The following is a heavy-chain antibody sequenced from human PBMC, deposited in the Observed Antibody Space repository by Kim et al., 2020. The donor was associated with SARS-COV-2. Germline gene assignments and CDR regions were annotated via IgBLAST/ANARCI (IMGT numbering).Heavy chain of an antibody. CDR3: ATTDCYNGRSHFDS. J-gene: IGHJ4*02. Sequence: ASVKVSCKASGYTFTRWAIHWVRQAPGQRLEVMGWINAANGHTKYSQNFQDRVTITRDTSGSTAYMDLSSLRSEDTAIYYCATTDCYNGRSHFDSGGQGT. CDR1: GYTFTRWA. D-gene: IGHD2-21*02. V-gene: IGHV1-3*01. CDR2: INAANGHT.